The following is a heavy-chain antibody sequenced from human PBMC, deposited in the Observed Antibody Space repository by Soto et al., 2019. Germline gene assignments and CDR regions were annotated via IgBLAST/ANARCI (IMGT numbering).Heavy chain of an antibody. Sequence: GGPLRLSCAASGFTFRNYYMTWIRQFPATGLEWVSSISSGGSPANAADSLKGRFTISRDNAKKSLDLQMDSLRAEDPAVYYCARVGTLYARDVWGQGTTVTVSS. D-gene: IGHD1-26*01. J-gene: IGHJ6*02. CDR2: ISSGGSPA. CDR1: GFTFRNYY. V-gene: IGHV3-11*06. CDR3: ARVGTLYARDV.